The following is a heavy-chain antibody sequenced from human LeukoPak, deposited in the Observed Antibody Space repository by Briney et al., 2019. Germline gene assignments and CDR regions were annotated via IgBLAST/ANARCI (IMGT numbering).Heavy chain of an antibody. D-gene: IGHD1-26*01. J-gene: IGHJ6*03. CDR2: INHSGST. CDR3: ARNIVGANNYYYYYYMDV. Sequence: SETLSLTCAVYGESFSDYYWSWIRQPPGKGLEWIGEINHSGSTNYSPSLKSRVTISVNTSKNQFSLKLTSVTAADTAVYYCARNIVGANNYYYYYYMDVWGKGTTVTVSS. CDR1: GESFSDYY. V-gene: IGHV4-34*01.